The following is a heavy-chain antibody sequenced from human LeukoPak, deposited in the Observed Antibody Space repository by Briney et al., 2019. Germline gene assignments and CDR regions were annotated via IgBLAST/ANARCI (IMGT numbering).Heavy chain of an antibody. V-gene: IGHV3-23*01. CDR3: AKEGSSGWYPQYYFDY. D-gene: IGHD6-19*01. J-gene: IGHJ4*02. CDR1: GFTFSSYA. CDR2: ISGSGGST. Sequence: AGGSLRLSCAASGFTFSSYAMSWVRQAPGKGLEWVSAISGSGGSTYYADSVKGRFTISRDNSKNTLYLQMNSLRAEDTAVYYCAKEGSSGWYPQYYFDYWGQGTLVTVSS.